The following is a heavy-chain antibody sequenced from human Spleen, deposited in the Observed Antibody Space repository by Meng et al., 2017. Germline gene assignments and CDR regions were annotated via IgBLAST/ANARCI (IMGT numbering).Heavy chain of an antibody. D-gene: IGHD6-13*01. Sequence: QVQLVQAGAEVKKPGSSVKVSCKTSGDTLSAYAITWVRQAPGQGLEWMGWIDPNNDHTQYAQNFQGRVTMTSDTSISTAYMELSRLTSDDTAVYHCARGNIAAVDMFDYWGQGTLVTVSS. V-gene: IGHV1-2*02. J-gene: IGHJ4*02. CDR1: GDTLSAYA. CDR3: ARGNIAAVDMFDY. CDR2: IDPNNDHT.